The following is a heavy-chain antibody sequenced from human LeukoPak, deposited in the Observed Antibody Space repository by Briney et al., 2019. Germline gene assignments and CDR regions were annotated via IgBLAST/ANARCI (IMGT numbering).Heavy chain of an antibody. CDR1: GGSISSYY. CDR3: AREGYSYGYGAFDI. CDR2: IYYSGST. V-gene: IGHV4-59*01. J-gene: IGHJ3*02. Sequence: SETLSLTCTVSGGSISSYYWSWIRQPPGKGLEWVGYIYYSGSTNYNPSLKSRVTISVDTSKNQFSLKLSSVTAADTAVYYCAREGYSYGYGAFDIWGQGTMVTVSS. D-gene: IGHD5-18*01.